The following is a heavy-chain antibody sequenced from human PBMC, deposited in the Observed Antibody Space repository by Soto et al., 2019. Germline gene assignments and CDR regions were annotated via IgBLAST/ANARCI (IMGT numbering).Heavy chain of an antibody. D-gene: IGHD3-10*01. J-gene: IGHJ4*02. V-gene: IGHV4-4*07. CDR3: ARDHAEAIIGTGFDY. CDR1: GGSINNYY. CDR2: IYPGGIT. Sequence: QVQLQESGPRLVKPSETLSLICTVSGGSINNYYWSWVRQPAGKGLEWIGRIYPGGITAYNPSLTGRVTLSVDTSKNQLSLKLTSVTAADTAVYYCARDHAEAIIGTGFDYWGQGTLVTVSS.